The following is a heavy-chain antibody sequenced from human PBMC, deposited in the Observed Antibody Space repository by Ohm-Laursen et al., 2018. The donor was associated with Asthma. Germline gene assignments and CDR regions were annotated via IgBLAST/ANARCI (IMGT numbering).Heavy chain of an antibody. D-gene: IGHD1-26*01. CDR3: ARIGPEWELPGREYSLHH. CDR2: ISTASTLI. CDR1: GYTFSRYS. V-gene: IGHV3-21*01. J-gene: IGHJ1*01. Sequence: SLRLSCAASGYTFSRYSIHWVRQIPGKGLEWVASISTASTLIRDNAKNSVYLQMNSLRAEDTALYYCARIGPEWELPGREYSLHHWGQGTQVTVS.